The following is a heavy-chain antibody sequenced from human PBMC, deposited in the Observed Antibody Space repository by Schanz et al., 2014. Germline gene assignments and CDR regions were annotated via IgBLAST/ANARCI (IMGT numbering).Heavy chain of an antibody. CDR1: GGSISSFY. J-gene: IGHJ4*02. D-gene: IGHD2-2*01. Sequence: QVQLQESGPGLVKSSETLSLTCTVSGGSISSFYWGWIRQPAGKGLEWIGRIYTSGSTNYNPSLKGRVPMSLDTSKNQFSLKLSSVTAADTAVYYCARGRVVPAAPEFDYWGQGILVTVSS. V-gene: IGHV4-4*07. CDR3: ARGRVVPAAPEFDY. CDR2: IYTSGST.